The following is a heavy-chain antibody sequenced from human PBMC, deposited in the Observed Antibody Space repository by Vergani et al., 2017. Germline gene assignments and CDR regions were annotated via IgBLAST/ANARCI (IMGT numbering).Heavy chain of an antibody. J-gene: IGHJ5*02. V-gene: IGHV4-59*01. D-gene: IGHD3-10*01. CDR3: GRVADFYGWGSRRLDL. CDR1: GGSMSGYY. CDR2: MYHSGST. Sequence: QVRLQESGPGLVKPSETLSLTCSVSGGSMSGYYWSWFRQPPGRELEWIGYMYHSGSTNYNPSLETRVTISGDTYKNQFSLKLNSVTAADTAVYYCGRVADFYGWGSRRLDLWGQGILVTVSA.